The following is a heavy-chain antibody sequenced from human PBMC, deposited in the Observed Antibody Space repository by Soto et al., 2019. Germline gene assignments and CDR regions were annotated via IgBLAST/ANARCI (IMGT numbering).Heavy chain of an antibody. V-gene: IGHV3-23*01. CDR1: GFTFSSYA. Sequence: GGSLRLSCAASGFTFSSYAMRWVRQAPGKGLEWVSSISGSGGSTYYADSVKGRFTISRDNSKNTLYLQMNSLRAEDTAVYYCAQYYDSSGYLAYYYYGMDVWGQGTTVTVSS. CDR3: AQYYDSSGYLAYYYYGMDV. D-gene: IGHD3-22*01. J-gene: IGHJ6*02. CDR2: ISGSGGST.